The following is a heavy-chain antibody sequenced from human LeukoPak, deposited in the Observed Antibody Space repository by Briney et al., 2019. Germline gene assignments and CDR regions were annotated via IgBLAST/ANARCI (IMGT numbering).Heavy chain of an antibody. V-gene: IGHV3-21*01. CDR2: ISSSSSYI. CDR1: GLTFSSYS. Sequence: GGSLRLSCAASGLTFSSYSMNWVRQAPGKGLEWVSSISSSSSYIYYADSVKGRFTISRDNAKNSLYLQMNSLRAEDTAVYYCAVLGYCSGGSCYNAAVSAYWGQGTLVTVSS. D-gene: IGHD2-15*01. CDR3: AVLGYCSGGSCYNAAVSAY. J-gene: IGHJ4*02.